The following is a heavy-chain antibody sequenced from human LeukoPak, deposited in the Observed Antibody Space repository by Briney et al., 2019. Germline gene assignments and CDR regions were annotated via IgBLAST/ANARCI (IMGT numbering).Heavy chain of an antibody. Sequence: PSDPLSLTCSVSGGSFSSSNHHWPWIRQSPGIGLEWVETLFSSRRTSQHPDPPLQLRVTLSLDTSMYPFSLQLRSLTAADTAIFFCASIPGSSTSWYDNWGQGTLVTVSS. V-gene: IGHV4-39*01. CDR3: ASIPGSSTSWYDN. CDR2: LFSSRRT. CDR1: GGSFSSSNHH. D-gene: IGHD6-13*01. J-gene: IGHJ4*02.